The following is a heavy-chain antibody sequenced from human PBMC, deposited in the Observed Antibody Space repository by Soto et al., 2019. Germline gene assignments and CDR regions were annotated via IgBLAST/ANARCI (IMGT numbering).Heavy chain of an antibody. V-gene: IGHV3-74*01. Sequence: EVQLVQSGGGSVQPGGSLRLSCAASGFTFTNYWMHWVRQVPGKGLVWVSRIDGVGAGTSYSDSVRGRFTISRDNAENMLYLQMNSLIAEDTAVYYCTTVCEYWGQGALVTVSS. CDR2: IDGVGAGT. J-gene: IGHJ4*02. CDR1: GFTFTNYW. CDR3: TTVCEY.